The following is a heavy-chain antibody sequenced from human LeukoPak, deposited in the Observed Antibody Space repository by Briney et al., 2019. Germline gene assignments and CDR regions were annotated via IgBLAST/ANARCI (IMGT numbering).Heavy chain of an antibody. CDR1: GYTFTSYA. D-gene: IGHD1-26*01. CDR3: ARGGKSELIYYYYYMDV. Sequence: GASVKVSCKASGYTFTSYAMNWVRQAPGQGLEWMGWINTNTGNPTYAQGFTGRFVFSLDTSVSTAYLQISSLKAEDTAVYYCARGGKSELIYYYYYMDVSGKGTTVTVSS. V-gene: IGHV7-4-1*02. J-gene: IGHJ6*03. CDR2: INTNTGNP.